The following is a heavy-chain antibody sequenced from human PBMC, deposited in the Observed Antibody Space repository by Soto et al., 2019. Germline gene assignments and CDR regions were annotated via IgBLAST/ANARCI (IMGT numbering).Heavy chain of an antibody. CDR2: INAGNGNT. Sequence: QVQLVQSGAEVKKPGASVKVSCKASGYTFTSYAMHWVRQAPGQRLEWMGWINAGNGNTKYSQKFQGRVTITRDTSASTAYMELSSLRSEDTAVYYCARVGWSVPAAIPSCYFDYWGQGTLVTVSS. J-gene: IGHJ4*02. CDR3: ARVGWSVPAAIPSCYFDY. CDR1: GYTFTSYA. D-gene: IGHD2-2*02. V-gene: IGHV1-3*01.